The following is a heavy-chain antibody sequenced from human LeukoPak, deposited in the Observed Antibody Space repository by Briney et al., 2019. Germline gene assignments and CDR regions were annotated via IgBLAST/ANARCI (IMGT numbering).Heavy chain of an antibody. CDR1: GYSFTNIW. CDR3: ASAGSSSDYYYFSAFDI. V-gene: IGHV5-51*01. D-gene: IGHD3-22*01. J-gene: IGHJ3*02. Sequence: GESLKISCKGSGYSFTNIWIGWVRQMPGKGLEWMGIIDPGDSDTNYSPSFQGQVTISADKSISTAYLPWSRLKASDTAMYYCASAGSSSDYYYFSAFDIWGQGTMVTVSS. CDR2: IDPGDSDT.